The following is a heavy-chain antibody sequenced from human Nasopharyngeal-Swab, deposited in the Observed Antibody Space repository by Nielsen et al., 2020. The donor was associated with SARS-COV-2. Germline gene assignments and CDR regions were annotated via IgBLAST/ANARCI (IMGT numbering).Heavy chain of an antibody. CDR1: GLTFSPYW. J-gene: IGHJ4*02. D-gene: IGHD6-25*01. V-gene: IGHV3-74*01. CDR3: ATDITAAGDH. CDR2: INSDGSTT. Sequence: GWSLRLSCPASGLTFSPYWMRRVRQVPGRGLMWVSRINSDGSTTDYAESVKGRFTISSDNAQNILYLQINSLRVEDTALYFCATDITAAGDHWGQGTLVTVSS.